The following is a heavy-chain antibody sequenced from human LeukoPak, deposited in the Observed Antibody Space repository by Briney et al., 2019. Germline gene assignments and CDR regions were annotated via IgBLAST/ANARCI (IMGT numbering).Heavy chain of an antibody. V-gene: IGHV3-30*18. CDR3: AKDGAYHYFDY. CDR1: GFTFSSYG. J-gene: IGHJ4*02. CDR2: ISYDGSKK. D-gene: IGHD3-16*01. Sequence: GGSLRLSCAASGFTFSSYGMHWVRQAPGKGLELVAIISYDGSKKYYADSVKGRFTISRDNSRNTLNLQMNSLRAEDTAAYYCAKDGAYHYFDYWGQGTLVTVSS.